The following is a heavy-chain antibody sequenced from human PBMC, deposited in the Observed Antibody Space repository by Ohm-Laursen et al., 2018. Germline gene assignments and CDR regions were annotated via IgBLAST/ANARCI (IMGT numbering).Heavy chain of an antibody. CDR2: INPSGGST. Sequence: ASVKVSCKASGYTFTSYYMHWVRQAPGQGLEWMGIINPSGGSTSYAQKFQGRVTMTRDMSTSTVYMELSSLRSEDTAVYYCARSYSGRYYGMDVWGQGTTVTVSS. CDR1: GYTFTSYY. V-gene: IGHV1-46*01. J-gene: IGHJ6*02. CDR3: ARSYSGRYYGMDV. D-gene: IGHD1-26*01.